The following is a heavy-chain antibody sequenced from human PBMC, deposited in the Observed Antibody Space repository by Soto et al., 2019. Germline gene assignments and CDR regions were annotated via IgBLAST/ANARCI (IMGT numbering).Heavy chain of an antibody. V-gene: IGHV6-1*01. CDR3: ARQVAAAAYYYYYGMDV. CDR2: TYYRSKWYN. J-gene: IGHJ6*02. D-gene: IGHD6-13*01. Sequence: QVQLQQSGPGLVKPSQTLSLTCAISGVSVSSNSAAWNWIRQSPSRGLEWLGRTYYRSKWYNDYAVPTNSPITINPNTSKHQFSLQLNSVTPEDTAVYYCARQVAAAAYYYYYGMDVWGQGTTVTVSS. CDR1: GVSVSSNSAA.